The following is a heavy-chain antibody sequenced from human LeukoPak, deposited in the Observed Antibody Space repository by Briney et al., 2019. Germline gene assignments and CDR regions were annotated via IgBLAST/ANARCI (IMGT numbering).Heavy chain of an antibody. CDR1: GGSISSYY. CDR2: IYTSGST. Sequence: SETLSLTCTVSGGSISSYYWSWIRQPAGKGLEWIGRIYTSGSTNYNPSLKSRVTISVDTSKNQFSLKLSSVTAADTAVYYCARDPERYYDYVWGIANWFDPWGQGTLVTVSS. V-gene: IGHV4-4*07. D-gene: IGHD3-16*01. CDR3: ARDPERYYDYVWGIANWFDP. J-gene: IGHJ5*02.